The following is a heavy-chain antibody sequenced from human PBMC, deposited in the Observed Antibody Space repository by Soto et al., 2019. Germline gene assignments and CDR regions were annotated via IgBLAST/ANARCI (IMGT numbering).Heavy chain of an antibody. CDR1: GFTFSSYA. CDR2: ISYDGSNK. D-gene: IGHD5-18*01. J-gene: IGHJ4*02. Sequence: QVQLVESGGGVVQPGRSLRLSCAASGFTFSSYAMHWVRQAPGKGLEWVAVISYDGSNKYYADSVKGRFTISRDNSKNTLYLQMNSLRAEDTAVYYCAASRGRIGYRYGPFDYWGQGTLVTVSS. CDR3: AASRGRIGYRYGPFDY. V-gene: IGHV3-30-3*01.